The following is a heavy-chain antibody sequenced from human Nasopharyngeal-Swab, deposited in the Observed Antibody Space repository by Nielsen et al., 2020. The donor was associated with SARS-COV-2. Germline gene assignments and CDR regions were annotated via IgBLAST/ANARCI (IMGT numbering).Heavy chain of an antibody. CDR2: ITPSGGAT. D-gene: IGHD6-13*01. CDR1: GFTFNQYY. CDR3: AREPGGIVAPGRHFDP. J-gene: IGHJ5*02. Sequence: ASVKVSCKASGFTFNQYYMHWVRQAPGQGFEWMGVITPSGGATNYARKFQGRVTMTRDPSTSTVYLDLSSLKSEDTAVYFCAREPGGIVAPGRHFDPWGQGTLVTVSS. V-gene: IGHV1-46*02.